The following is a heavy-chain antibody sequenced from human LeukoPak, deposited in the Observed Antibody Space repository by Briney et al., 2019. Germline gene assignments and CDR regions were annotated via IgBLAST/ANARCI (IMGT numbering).Heavy chain of an antibody. CDR3: ARDNRYSNYVISYYYYMDV. CDR2: ISSSSSYI. J-gene: IGHJ6*03. CDR1: GFTFSSYS. V-gene: IGHV3-21*01. D-gene: IGHD4-11*01. Sequence: GGSLRLSCAASGFTFSSYSMNWVRQAPGKGLEWVSSISSSSSYIYYADSVKGRFTISRDNAKNSLYLQMNSLRAEDTAVYYCARDNRYSNYVISYYYYMDVWGKGTTVTVSS.